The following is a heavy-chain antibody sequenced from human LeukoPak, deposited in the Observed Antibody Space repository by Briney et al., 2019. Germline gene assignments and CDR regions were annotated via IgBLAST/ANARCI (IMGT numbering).Heavy chain of an antibody. CDR2: IYTSGST. D-gene: IGHD3-10*01. Sequence: SETLSLTCTVSGGSISSYYWSCIRQPAGKGLEWIGRIYTSGSTNYNPSLKSRVTMSVDTSKNQFSLRLSSVTAADTAVYYCARDFKRKEWFGDRNWFDPWGQGTLVTVSS. CDR3: ARDFKRKEWFGDRNWFDP. CDR1: GGSISSYY. V-gene: IGHV4-4*07. J-gene: IGHJ5*02.